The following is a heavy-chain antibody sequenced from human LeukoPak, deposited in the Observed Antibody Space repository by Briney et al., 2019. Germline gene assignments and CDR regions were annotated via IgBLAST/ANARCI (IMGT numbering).Heavy chain of an antibody. D-gene: IGHD2-15*01. Sequence: SETLSLTCTVSGYSISSGSYYWTWIRQPAGKGLEWIGRILTSGSTDYTPSLKSRLTISLDTSKNQFSLKLSSVTAADTAVYYCARDRDVDDFDSWGHGTLVTVSS. J-gene: IGHJ4*01. CDR2: ILTSGST. CDR3: ARDRDVDDFDS. V-gene: IGHV4-61*02. CDR1: GYSISSGSYY.